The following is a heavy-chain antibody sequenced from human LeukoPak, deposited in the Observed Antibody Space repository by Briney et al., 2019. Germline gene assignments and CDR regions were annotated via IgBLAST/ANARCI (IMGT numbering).Heavy chain of an antibody. J-gene: IGHJ4*02. CDR3: ARDSASYYGGFFGY. D-gene: IGHD1-26*01. Sequence: PVRSLSLSCAVSGFSISNYAMTWVRQAPGKGLEWVSAISGTGGRTYYADSVKGRFTISRDNSKNTLYLQINSLRADDTAVYYCARDSASYYGGFFGYWGQGTLVTVSS. CDR2: ISGTGGRT. V-gene: IGHV3-23*01. CDR1: GFSISNYA.